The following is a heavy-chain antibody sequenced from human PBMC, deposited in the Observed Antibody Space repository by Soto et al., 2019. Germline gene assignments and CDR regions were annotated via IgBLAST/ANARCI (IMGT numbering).Heavy chain of an antibody. Sequence: ASVKVSCKTSGYTFNTYGINWVRQAPGQGLELMGWISAYDGKTTYAEKFQGRVTMTTDTSTSTAYMELRSLRSDDTAIYYCARDPHEFWTSYWFDPWGQGTPVTVS. V-gene: IGHV1-18*01. D-gene: IGHD3-3*01. CDR2: ISAYDGKT. J-gene: IGHJ5*02. CDR1: GYTFNTYG. CDR3: ARDPHEFWTSYWFDP.